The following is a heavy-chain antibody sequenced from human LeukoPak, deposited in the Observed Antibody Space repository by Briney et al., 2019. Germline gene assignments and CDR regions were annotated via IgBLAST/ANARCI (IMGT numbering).Heavy chain of an antibody. CDR1: GGSITSYY. J-gene: IGHJ4*02. CDR2: ISYSGST. Sequence: SETLSLTCTVSGGSITSYYWSWIRQPPGKGLEWIGYISYSGSTNYNPSLKSRVTISVDTSRNQFSLKLSSVTAADTAVYYCARGRLGGSGSYYNVLDYWGQGTLVTVSS. V-gene: IGHV4-59*01. CDR3: ARGRLGGSGSYYNVLDY. D-gene: IGHD3-10*01.